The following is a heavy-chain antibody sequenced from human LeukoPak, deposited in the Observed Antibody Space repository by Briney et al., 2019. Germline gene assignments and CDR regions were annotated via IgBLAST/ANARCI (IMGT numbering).Heavy chain of an antibody. CDR2: MSSSDDGR. D-gene: IGHD2-15*01. J-gene: IGHJ4*02. Sequence: QTGGSLRLSCAASGFTFDDYGMSWVRQAPGKGLEWVSAMSSSDDGRYYAASVRGRFTISRDTSRSTLYLQMNSLRAEDAAVYYCAKAPVTSCRGAFCYPFDYWGQGTLVTVSS. CDR1: GFTFDDYG. CDR3: AKAPVTSCRGAFCYPFDY. V-gene: IGHV3-23*01.